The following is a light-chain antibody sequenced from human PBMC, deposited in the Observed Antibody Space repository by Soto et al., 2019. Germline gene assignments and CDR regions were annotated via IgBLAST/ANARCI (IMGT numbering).Light chain of an antibody. V-gene: IGLV3-21*02. J-gene: IGLJ2*01. CDR3: LLSYSGARPV. CDR2: DDS. CDR1: NIGSKS. Sequence: SYELTQPPSVSVAPGQTARITCGGKNIGSKSVHWYQQKSGQAHVLVVYDDSDRPSGIPERFSGSNSGNTATLTISRVEAGDEADYYCLLSYSGARPVFGEGTQLTVL.